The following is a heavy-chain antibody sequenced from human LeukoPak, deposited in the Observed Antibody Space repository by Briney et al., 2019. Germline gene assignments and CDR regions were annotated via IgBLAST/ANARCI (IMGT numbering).Heavy chain of an antibody. CDR1: GFTFSSYE. D-gene: IGHD3-10*01. Sequence: GGSLRLSCAASGFTFSSYEMNWVRQAPGKGLEWVSHISSSGSIIYYADSVKGRFTISRDNAKNSLYLQMNSLGVEDTAVYYCASFYGSGSFSPMDVWGRGTTVTVSS. CDR2: ISSSGSII. J-gene: IGHJ6*02. V-gene: IGHV3-48*03. CDR3: ASFYGSGSFSPMDV.